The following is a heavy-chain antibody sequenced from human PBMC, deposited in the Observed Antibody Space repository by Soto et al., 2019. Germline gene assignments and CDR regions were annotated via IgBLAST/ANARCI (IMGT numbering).Heavy chain of an antibody. J-gene: IGHJ3*02. CDR1: GYSFTSYW. V-gene: IGHV5-51*01. CDR3: ARLRSQQATVTPGDAFDI. Sequence: PGESLKISCKGSGYSFTSYWIGWVRQMPGKGLEWMGIIYPGDSDTRYSPSFQGQVTISADKSISTAYLQWSSLKASDTAMYYCARLRSQQATVTPGDAFDIWGQGTMVTVSS. D-gene: IGHD4-17*01. CDR2: IYPGDSDT.